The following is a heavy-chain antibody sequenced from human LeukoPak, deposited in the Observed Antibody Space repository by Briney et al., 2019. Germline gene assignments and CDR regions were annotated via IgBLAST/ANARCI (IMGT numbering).Heavy chain of an antibody. D-gene: IGHD5-12*01. V-gene: IGHV1-69*13. CDR2: IIPVFGTA. CDR3: ARGRSGYPEGTFDY. CDR1: GGTFISYA. J-gene: IGHJ4*02. Sequence: ASVKVSCKASGGTFISYAISWVRQAPGQGLEWMGGIIPVFGTANYAQKFQGRVTITADESTSTAYMELSSLRSEDTAVYYCARGRSGYPEGTFDYWGQGTLVTVSS.